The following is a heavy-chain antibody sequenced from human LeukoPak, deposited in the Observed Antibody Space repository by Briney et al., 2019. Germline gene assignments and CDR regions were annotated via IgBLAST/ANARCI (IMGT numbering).Heavy chain of an antibody. D-gene: IGHD2/OR15-2a*01. CDR3: ARAVSRPKNKPFDY. V-gene: IGHV1-18*01. J-gene: IGHJ4*02. CDR2: ISAYNGNT. Sequence: GASVNVSCKASGYTFTSYGISWVRQAPGQGLEWMGWISAYNGNTNYAQKLQGRVTMTTDTSTSTAYMELRSLRSDDTAVYYCARAVSRPKNKPFDYWGQGTLVTVSS. CDR1: GYTFTSYG.